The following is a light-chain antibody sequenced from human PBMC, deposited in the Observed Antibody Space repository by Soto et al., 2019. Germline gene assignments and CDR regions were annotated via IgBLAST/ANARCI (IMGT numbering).Light chain of an antibody. V-gene: IGLV2-14*01. Sequence: QSALTQPASVSGSPGQSITISCTGTSSDVGGYNYVSWYQQHPGKAPKLMIYDVSNRPSGVSNRFSGSKSGNTASLTISGLQSEGEADYYCTSYTGSSTHGFGTGTKRAAL. CDR2: DVS. CDR1: SSDVGGYNY. CDR3: TSYTGSSTHG. J-gene: IGLJ1*01.